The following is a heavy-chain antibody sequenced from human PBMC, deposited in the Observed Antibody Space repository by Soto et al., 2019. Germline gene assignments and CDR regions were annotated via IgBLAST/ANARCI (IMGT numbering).Heavy chain of an antibody. D-gene: IGHD1-1*01. CDR3: AKQKSDWNDHFDY. CDR1: GFSFSSYG. Sequence: QVQLVESGGGVVQPGRSLRLSCAASGFSFSSYGMHWVRQAPGKGLEWVAMISYDGTNEYYADSVKGRFTISRDKSKNAMYLQMNSLRAEDTAVFYCAKQKSDWNDHFDYWGQRTMVTVSS. CDR2: ISYDGTNE. J-gene: IGHJ4*02. V-gene: IGHV3-30*18.